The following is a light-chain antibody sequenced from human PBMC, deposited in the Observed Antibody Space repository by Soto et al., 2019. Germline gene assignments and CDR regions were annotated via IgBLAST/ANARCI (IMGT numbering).Light chain of an antibody. V-gene: IGLV2-11*01. Sequence: QSVLTQPRSVSGSPGQSVTISCTGTSNDVGRFDYVSWYQQHPGKAPKVIIYDVNGRPSGVPNRFSGSKSGNTASLTISGLQADDEADYYCCSYAGSSTPYVFGTGTKVTVL. J-gene: IGLJ1*01. CDR2: DVN. CDR1: SNDVGRFDY. CDR3: CSYAGSSTPYV.